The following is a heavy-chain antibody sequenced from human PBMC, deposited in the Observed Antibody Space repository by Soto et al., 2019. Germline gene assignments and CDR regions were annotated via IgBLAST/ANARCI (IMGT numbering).Heavy chain of an antibody. CDR1: GGSISSSSYY. CDR3: ARPSRYSSSWYPSENWFDP. J-gene: IGHJ5*02. CDR2: IYYSGST. Sequence: SETLSLTCTVSGGSISSSSYYWGWIRQPPGKGLEWIGSIYYSGSTYYNPSLKSRVTISVDMSKNQFSLKLSSVTAADTAVYYCARPSRYSSSWYPSENWFDPWGQGTLVTVS. V-gene: IGHV4-39*01. D-gene: IGHD6-13*01.